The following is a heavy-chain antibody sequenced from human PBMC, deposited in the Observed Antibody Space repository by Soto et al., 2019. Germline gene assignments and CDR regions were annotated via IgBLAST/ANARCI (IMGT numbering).Heavy chain of an antibody. J-gene: IGHJ6*02. V-gene: IGHV4-31*03. Sequence: SETLSLTCTVSGGSIRSGGCYWSWVRQSPRRGLEWIGNIYYSGSTYYNPSLKSRLTISVDTSKNQFSLNLSSVTAADTAVYYCARDRLMATAGTARHYFGLDVWGQGTTVTVSS. CDR2: IYYSGST. CDR3: ARDRLMATAGTARHYFGLDV. CDR1: GGSIRSGGCY. D-gene: IGHD5-18*01.